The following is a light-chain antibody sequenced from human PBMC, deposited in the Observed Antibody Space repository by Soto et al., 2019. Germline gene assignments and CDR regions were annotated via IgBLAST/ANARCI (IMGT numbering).Light chain of an antibody. CDR3: QTWGTGIVV. CDR1: SGHSSYA. Sequence: QPVLTLSPSASASLGASVKLSCTLSSGHSSYAIAWHQQQPEKGPRYLMKLNSDGSHSKGDGIPDRFSGSSSGAERYLTISSLQSEDEADYYCQTWGTGIVVFGGGTKVTVL. J-gene: IGLJ2*01. CDR2: LNSDGSH. V-gene: IGLV4-69*01.